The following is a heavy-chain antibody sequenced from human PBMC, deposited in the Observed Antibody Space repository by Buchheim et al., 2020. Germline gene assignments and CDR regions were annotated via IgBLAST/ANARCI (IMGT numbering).Heavy chain of an antibody. CDR3: ASWAGRDR. Sequence: EVQLVESGGGLVQPGESLRLSCAASGFTFSTYWMTWVRQAPGKGLEWVANINPDGSAKYYVGSVKGRFTISRDDAKNSLYLQMNSLRVEDTAVYYCASWAGRDRWGQGT. V-gene: IGHV3-7*01. J-gene: IGHJ5*02. D-gene: IGHD7-27*01. CDR2: INPDGSAK. CDR1: GFTFSTYW.